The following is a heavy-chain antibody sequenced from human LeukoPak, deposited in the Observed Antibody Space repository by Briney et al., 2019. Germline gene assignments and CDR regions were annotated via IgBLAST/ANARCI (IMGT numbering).Heavy chain of an antibody. D-gene: IGHD4-11*01. CDR2: IYSGGTT. V-gene: IGHV3-53*01. CDR1: GFTVSSNY. Sequence: GGSLRLSCAASGFTVSSNYMSWVRQAPGKGLEWVSLIYSGGTTYYADSVKGRFTISRDNAKNSLYLQMNSLRAEDTAVYYCARDNHGSRNGYWGQGTLVTVSS. J-gene: IGHJ4*02. CDR3: ARDNHGSRNGY.